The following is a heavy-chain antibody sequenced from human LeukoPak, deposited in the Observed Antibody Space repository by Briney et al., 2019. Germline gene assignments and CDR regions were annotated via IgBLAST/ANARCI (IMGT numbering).Heavy chain of an antibody. CDR1: GFTFSSYS. CDR2: ISSSSSYI. Sequence: GGSLRLSCAASGFTFSSYSMNWVRQAPGKGLEWVSSISSSSSYIYYADSVKGRFTISRDNAKNSLYLQMNSLRAEDTAVYYCARDAYYYDSSGYYTLPCDYWGQGTLVTVSS. J-gene: IGHJ4*02. V-gene: IGHV3-21*01. D-gene: IGHD3-22*01. CDR3: ARDAYYYDSSGYYTLPCDY.